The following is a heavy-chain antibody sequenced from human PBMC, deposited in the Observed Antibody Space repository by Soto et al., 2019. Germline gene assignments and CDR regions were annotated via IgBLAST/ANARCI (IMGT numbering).Heavy chain of an antibody. CDR2: IKQDGSEK. CDR1: GFTFISYW. CDR3: ARDEY. J-gene: IGHJ4*02. Sequence: GGSLRLSCAASGFTFISYWMSWVRQAPGKGLEWVANIKQDGSEKYYVDSVKGRFTISRDNAKNSLYLQMNSLRAEDTAVYYCARDEYWGQGTLVTVSS. V-gene: IGHV3-7*05.